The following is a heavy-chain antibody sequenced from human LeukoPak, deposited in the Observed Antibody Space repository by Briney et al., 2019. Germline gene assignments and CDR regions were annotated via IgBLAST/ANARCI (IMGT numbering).Heavy chain of an antibody. CDR3: ARDCIAAHYGMDV. Sequence: SETLSLTCTVSGGSISSGDYYWSWIRQPPGKGLEWIGYIYYSGSTYYNPSLKSRVTISVDTSKNQFSLKLSSVTAADTAVYYCARDCIAAHYGMDVWGQGTTVTVSS. V-gene: IGHV4-30-4*01. J-gene: IGHJ6*02. CDR2: IYYSGST. CDR1: GGSISSGDYY. D-gene: IGHD6-6*01.